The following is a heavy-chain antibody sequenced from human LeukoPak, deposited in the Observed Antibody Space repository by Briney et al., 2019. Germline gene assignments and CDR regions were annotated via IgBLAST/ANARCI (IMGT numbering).Heavy chain of an antibody. CDR2: INYSGST. Sequence: SETLSLTCTVSGGSISSCYWSWIRQPPGKELEGIGFINYSGSTTYNPSLKSRVTISVDTSRNQFSLKLSSVTAADRAVYYCARGYSTGWYGGFDFWGRGTLVTVSS. J-gene: IGHJ4*02. CDR3: ARGYSTGWYGGFDF. V-gene: IGHV4-59*08. D-gene: IGHD6-19*01. CDR1: GGSISSCY.